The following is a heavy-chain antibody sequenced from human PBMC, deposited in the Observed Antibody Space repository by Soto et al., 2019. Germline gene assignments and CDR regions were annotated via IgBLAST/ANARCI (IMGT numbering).Heavy chain of an antibody. CDR3: AHRSRGYAYYFDQ. V-gene: IGHV2-5*02. D-gene: IGHD5-12*01. CDR2: IFWDDDK. J-gene: IGHJ4*02. Sequence: QITLKESGPTLVKPTQTLTLTCSFSGFSLITRGVGVGWIRQPPGKALEWLALIFWDDDKWYSPSLRSRLTXTXDXXKNQVVLTMTSMDPVDTATYYCAHRSRGYAYYFDQWGQGTLVTVSS. CDR1: GFSLITRGVG.